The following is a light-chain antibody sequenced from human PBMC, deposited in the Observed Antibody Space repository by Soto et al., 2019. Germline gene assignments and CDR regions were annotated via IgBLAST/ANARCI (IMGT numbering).Light chain of an antibody. V-gene: IGKV1-5*01. J-gene: IGKJ2*01. CDR3: QQYQSLPYT. CDR2: DAT. CDR1: QSISTL. Sequence: DIQMTQSPSTLSASVGDRVTITCRASQSISTLLAWYQQKRGKAPKLLIYDATSLENGDPERFSGSGSGTEFTLAISSLQSDDFATYYCQQYQSLPYTLGQGTRLEIK.